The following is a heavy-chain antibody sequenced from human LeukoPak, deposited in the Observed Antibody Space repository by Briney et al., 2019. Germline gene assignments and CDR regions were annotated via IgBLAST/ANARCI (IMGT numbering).Heavy chain of an antibody. J-gene: IGHJ4*02. CDR2: IYYSGSS. D-gene: IGHD6-19*01. V-gene: IGHV4-59*01. Sequence: ASETLCFTFTVSGGSFSNSYWSWIRQPPGKGLEWIGYIYYSGSSHYNPSLKSRITISLDTTKSQFSLKLSSVTAADTAVYYCARGSGWYANYSGQGALVTVSS. CDR1: GGSFSNSY. CDR3: ARGSGWYANY.